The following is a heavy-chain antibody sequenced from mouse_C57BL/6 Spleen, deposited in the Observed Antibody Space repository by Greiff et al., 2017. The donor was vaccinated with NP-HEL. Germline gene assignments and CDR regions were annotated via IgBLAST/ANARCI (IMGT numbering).Heavy chain of an antibody. J-gene: IGHJ2*01. D-gene: IGHD4-1*01. CDR2: ISNGGGST. CDR1: GFTFSDYY. V-gene: IGHV5-12*01. CDR3: ARSNWDPYYFDY. Sequence: EVQLVESGGGLVQPGGSLKLSCAASGFTFSDYYMYWVRQTPEKRLEWVAYISNGGGSTYYPDTVKGRFTISRDNAKNTLYLQMSRLKSEDTAMYYWARSNWDPYYFDYWGQGTTLTVSS.